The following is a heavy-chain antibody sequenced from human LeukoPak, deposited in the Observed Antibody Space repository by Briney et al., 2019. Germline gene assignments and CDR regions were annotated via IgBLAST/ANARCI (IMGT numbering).Heavy chain of an antibody. J-gene: IGHJ6*03. CDR1: GFTFSSYA. CDR3: ARVGYCSGGSCFRYYYYYMDV. CDR2: ISVSGGST. Sequence: GGSLRVSCAASGFTFSSYAMSWVRQAPGKGLEWVSAISVSGGSTYYADSVKGRFTISRDNSKNTLYLQMNSLRAEDTAVYYCARVGYCSGGSCFRYYYYYMDVWGKGTTVTVSS. D-gene: IGHD2-15*01. V-gene: IGHV3-23*01.